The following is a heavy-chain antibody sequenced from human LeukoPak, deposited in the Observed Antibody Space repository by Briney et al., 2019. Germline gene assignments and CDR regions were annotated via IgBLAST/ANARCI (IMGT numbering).Heavy chain of an antibody. V-gene: IGHV1-18*01. CDR2: ISAYNGNT. CDR1: GYTFTRYD. Sequence: ASVKVSCKASGYTFTRYDISWVRQAPGQGLEWMGWISAYNGNTNYAQKLQGRVTMTTDTSTSTAYMELRSLRSDDSAVYFCASVTIPPYSSSWYQPFDYWGQGTLVTVSS. CDR3: ASVTIPPYSSSWYQPFDY. J-gene: IGHJ4*02. D-gene: IGHD6-13*01.